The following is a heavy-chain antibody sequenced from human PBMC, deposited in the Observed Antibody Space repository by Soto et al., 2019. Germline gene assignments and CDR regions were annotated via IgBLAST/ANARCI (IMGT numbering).Heavy chain of an antibody. D-gene: IGHD3-10*01. CDR2: ISSSSSYI. V-gene: IGHV3-21*01. Sequence: EVQLVESGGGLVKPGGSLRLSCAASGFTFSSYSMNWVRQAPGKGLEWVSSISSSSSYIYYADSVKGRFTISRDNAKNSLYLQMNSLRAEDTAVYYCARYSGSGSYGTFDPWGQGTLVTVSS. CDR1: GFTFSSYS. J-gene: IGHJ5*02. CDR3: ARYSGSGSYGTFDP.